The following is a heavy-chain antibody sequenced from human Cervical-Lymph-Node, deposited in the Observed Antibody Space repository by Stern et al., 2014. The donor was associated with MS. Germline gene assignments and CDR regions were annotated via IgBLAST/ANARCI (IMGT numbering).Heavy chain of an antibody. J-gene: IGHJ4*02. V-gene: IGHV5-51*01. CDR2: IFPGGLDI. CDR3: ARQRYFDY. Sequence: MQLVQSGPEVKRPGESLKISCQASGYTFTSYWIGWVRQMPGKGLEWIAIIFPGGLDIRYSPSFQGQVTISADKSSSTAYLQWNNLKASDTAIYYCARQRYFDYWGQGTLVTVSS. CDR1: GYTFTSYW.